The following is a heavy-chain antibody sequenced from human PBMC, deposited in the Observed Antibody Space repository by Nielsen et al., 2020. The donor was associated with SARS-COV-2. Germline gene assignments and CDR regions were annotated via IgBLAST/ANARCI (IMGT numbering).Heavy chain of an antibody. CDR2: VSHSGLI. CDR1: GGSVSSNDW. CDR3: ARGDLVVVPSPILGLGPFFYYFYLDV. Sequence: SETLSLTCAVSGGSVSSNDWWTWVRQSPGKGLEWIGEVSHSGLINYNTSLKSRVTLSMDKSKRQSPLWLTSVSAADTAVYFCARGDLVVVPSPILGLGPFFYYFYLDVWGKGTTVIVSS. D-gene: IGHD2-2*01. J-gene: IGHJ6*03. V-gene: IGHV4-4*02.